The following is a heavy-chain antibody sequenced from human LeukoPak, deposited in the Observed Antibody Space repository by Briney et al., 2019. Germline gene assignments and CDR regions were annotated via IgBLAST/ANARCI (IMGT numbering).Heavy chain of an antibody. CDR3: ARVRTGSVGYYGVDV. V-gene: IGHV3-13*01. Sequence: GGSLRLSCAASGFTFSSYDMHWVRQVTGKGLEWVSAVGTVGDTYCPGSVKGRFTVSRENARNSLFLQMNSLRAGDTAVYYCARVRTGSVGYYGVDVWGQGTTVTVSS. D-gene: IGHD1-26*01. J-gene: IGHJ6*02. CDR2: VGTVGDT. CDR1: GFTFSSYD.